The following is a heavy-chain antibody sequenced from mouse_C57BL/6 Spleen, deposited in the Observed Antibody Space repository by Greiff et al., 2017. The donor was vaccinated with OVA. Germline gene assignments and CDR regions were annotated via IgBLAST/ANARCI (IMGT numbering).Heavy chain of an antibody. CDR2: IWRGGST. CDR1: GFSLTSYG. Sequence: VQLVESGPGLVQPSQSLSITCTASGFSLTSYGVHWVRQSPGKGLAWLGVIWRGGSTDYNAAFMSRLSITKDDSKSQVFFKMNSLQADVTAIYYCAKKGCGSSFAMDYWGQGTSVTVSA. V-gene: IGHV2-5*01. J-gene: IGHJ4*01. D-gene: IGHD1-1*01. CDR3: AKKGCGSSFAMDY.